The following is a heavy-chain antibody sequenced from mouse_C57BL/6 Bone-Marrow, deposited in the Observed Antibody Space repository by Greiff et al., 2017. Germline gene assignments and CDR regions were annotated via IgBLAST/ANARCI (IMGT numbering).Heavy chain of an antibody. CDR2: IDPEDGET. J-gene: IGHJ4*01. CDR3: ASHCGSSYVQYYYAMDY. V-gene: IGHV14-2*01. D-gene: IGHD1-1*01. CDR1: GFNIKDYY. Sequence: VQLQQSGAELVKPGASVKLSCTASGFNIKDYYMHWVKQRTEQGLEWIGRIDPEDGETKYAPKFQGKATITAYTSSNTAYLQLSSLTSEDTAVYYCASHCGSSYVQYYYAMDYWGQGTSVTVSS.